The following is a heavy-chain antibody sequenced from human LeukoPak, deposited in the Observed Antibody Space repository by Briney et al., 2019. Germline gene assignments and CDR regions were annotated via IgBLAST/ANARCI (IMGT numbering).Heavy chain of an antibody. CDR3: ARIMITFGGVIVMQYAFDI. Sequence: ASVTVSCKASGYTFTSYGISWVRQAPGQGLEWMGWISAYNGNTNYAQKLQGRVTMTTDTSTSTAYMELRSLRSDDTAVYYCARIMITFGGVIVMQYAFDIWGQGTMVTVSS. V-gene: IGHV1-18*01. D-gene: IGHD3-16*02. CDR2: ISAYNGNT. J-gene: IGHJ3*02. CDR1: GYTFTSYG.